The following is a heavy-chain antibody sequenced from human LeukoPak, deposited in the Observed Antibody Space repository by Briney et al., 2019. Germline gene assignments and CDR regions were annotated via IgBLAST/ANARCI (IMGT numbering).Heavy chain of an antibody. J-gene: IGHJ4*02. D-gene: IGHD6-19*01. V-gene: IGHV4-39*01. CDR1: GGSISSSSYH. Sequence: SETLSLTCTVSGGSISSSSYHWGWIRQPPGKGPEWIGTIYYSGSTYYNPSLKSRVTISVDTSKNQFSLKLSSVTAADTAVYYCARAGNMGSGWYRDYWGQGTLVTVSP. CDR2: IYYSGST. CDR3: ARAGNMGSGWYRDY.